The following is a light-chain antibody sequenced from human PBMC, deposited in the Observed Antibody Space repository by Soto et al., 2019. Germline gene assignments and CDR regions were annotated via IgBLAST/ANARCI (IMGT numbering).Light chain of an antibody. CDR2: GAS. CDR1: QSVRSN. V-gene: IGKV3-15*01. Sequence: EIVMTQSPATLSVSPGERATLSCRASQSVRSNLAWYQQKPGQAPRLLIYGASTRATGIPARFSGSGSGTEFTLTISSLQSEDFAVYYCQQYNNWPQTFGQGTNVEIK. J-gene: IGKJ1*01. CDR3: QQYNNWPQT.